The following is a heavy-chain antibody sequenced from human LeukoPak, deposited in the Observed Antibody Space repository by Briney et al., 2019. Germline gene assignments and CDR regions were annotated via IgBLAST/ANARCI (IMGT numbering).Heavy chain of an antibody. Sequence: SETLSLTCAVYGGSFSGYYWSWIRQPPGKGLEWIGEINHSGSTNYNPSLKSRVTISVDTSKNQFSLKLSSVTAADTAVYYCARGYSDSLLFYYGMDVWGQGTTVTVSS. CDR3: ARGYSDSLLFYYGMDV. J-gene: IGHJ6*02. CDR1: GGSFSGYY. V-gene: IGHV4-34*01. D-gene: IGHD4-17*01. CDR2: INHSGST.